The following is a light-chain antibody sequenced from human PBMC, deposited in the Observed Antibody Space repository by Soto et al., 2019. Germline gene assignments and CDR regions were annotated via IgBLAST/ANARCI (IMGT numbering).Light chain of an antibody. J-gene: IGKJ2*03. CDR1: QSVIGY. CDR3: QQSYSTPYS. CDR2: GAS. V-gene: IGKV1-39*01. Sequence: DIQMTQSPSSLSASVGDRVTITCRASQSVIGYLNWYQQEPGKAPKVLIYGASSLQSGVPSRFSGSGSGTDFTLTISRLQPEDFATYYCQQSYSTPYSFGQGTKLEIK.